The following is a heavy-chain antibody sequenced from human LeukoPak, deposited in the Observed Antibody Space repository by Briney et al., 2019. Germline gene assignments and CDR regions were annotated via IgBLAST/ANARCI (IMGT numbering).Heavy chain of an antibody. V-gene: IGHV4-34*01. J-gene: IGHJ5*02. CDR1: GGSFSGYY. CDR3: ARRRGGYGSGSYAWFDP. Sequence: SETLSLTCAVYGGSFSGYYWSWIRQPPGKGLEWIGEINHSGSTNYNPSLKSRVTISVDTSKNQFSLKLSSVTAADTAVYYCARRRGGYGSGSYAWFDPWGQGTLVTFSS. D-gene: IGHD3-10*01. CDR2: INHSGST.